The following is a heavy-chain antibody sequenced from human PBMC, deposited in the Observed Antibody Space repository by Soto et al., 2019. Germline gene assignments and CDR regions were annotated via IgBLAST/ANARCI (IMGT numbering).Heavy chain of an antibody. D-gene: IGHD3-10*01. CDR3: ASHSYGSGSYYPRYYYYMDV. CDR2: IIPILGIA. V-gene: IGHV1-69*02. CDR1: GGTFSSYT. J-gene: IGHJ6*03. Sequence: EASVKVSCKASGGTFSSYTISWVRQAPGQGLEWMGRIIPILGIANYAQKFQGRVTITADKSTSTAFLELSSLRSEDTAVYYCASHSYGSGSYYPRYYYYMDVWGKGTTVTVSS.